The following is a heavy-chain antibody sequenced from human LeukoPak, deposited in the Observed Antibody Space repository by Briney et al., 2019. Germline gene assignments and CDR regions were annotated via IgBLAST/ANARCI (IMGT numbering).Heavy chain of an antibody. V-gene: IGHV3-30*02. CDR1: GFPFSSYG. CDR3: AKDLAGREDH. J-gene: IGHJ4*02. CDR2: IRYDGKNT. Sequence: GGSLRLSCVGVGFPFSSYGMHWVRQAPGEGLEWVAFIRYDGKNTYYADSMKGRFTVSRDNSKNTLYLQMNSLRDEDTAVYFCAKDLAGREDHWGQGTLVTVSS. D-gene: IGHD3-3*02.